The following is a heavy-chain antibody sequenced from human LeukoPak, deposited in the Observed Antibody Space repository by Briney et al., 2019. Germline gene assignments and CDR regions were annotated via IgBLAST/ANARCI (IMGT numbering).Heavy chain of an antibody. Sequence: PSQTLSLTCTVSGGSISSGNYYWSWIRQPAGKGLEWIGRIYSSGSTNYNPSLKSRVTISVDTSKNQFSLMLSSVTAADTALYYCARERWFDPWGQGTLVTVSS. V-gene: IGHV4-61*02. CDR2: IYSSGST. CDR3: ARERWFDP. CDR1: GGSISSGNYY. J-gene: IGHJ5*02.